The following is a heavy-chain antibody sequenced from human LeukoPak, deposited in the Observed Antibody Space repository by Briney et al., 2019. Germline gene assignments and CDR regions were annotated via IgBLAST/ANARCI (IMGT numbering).Heavy chain of an antibody. V-gene: IGHV6-1*01. CDR2: TYYRSKWYN. Sequence: SQTLSLTCAISGDSVSSNSAAWNWIRQSPSRGLEWLGRTYYRSKWYNDYAVSVKSRITINPDTSKNQFSLQLNSVTPEDTAVYYCARDQEISGYLYYYYGMDVWGQGTTVTVSS. J-gene: IGHJ6*02. CDR1: GDSVSSNSAA. D-gene: IGHD3-22*01. CDR3: ARDQEISGYLYYYYGMDV.